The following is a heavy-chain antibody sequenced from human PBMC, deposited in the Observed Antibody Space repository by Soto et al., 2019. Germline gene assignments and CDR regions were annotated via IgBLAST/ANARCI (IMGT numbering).Heavy chain of an antibody. CDR2: IYPGDSDT. V-gene: IGHV5-51*01. CDR1: GYSFTSHW. CDR3: ARHPDTAGTSDLDY. D-gene: IGHD5-18*01. Sequence: GESLKISCKGSGYSFTSHWIGWVRQMPGKGLEWMGIIYPGDSDTRYSPSFQGQVTISADKSISTAYLQWSSLKASDSAMYYCARHPDTAGTSDLDYWGQGTLVTVSS. J-gene: IGHJ4*02.